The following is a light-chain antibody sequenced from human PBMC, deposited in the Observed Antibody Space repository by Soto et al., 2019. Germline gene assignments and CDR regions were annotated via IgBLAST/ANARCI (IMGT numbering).Light chain of an antibody. CDR1: RSDVGGYNY. Sequence: QSVLTQPASVSVSPGQSITISCTGTRSDVGGYNYVSWYQQHPGKAPKLMIYEVSNRPSGVSDRFSGSKSGNKASLTISGLQAEDEADYYCGSYTSSRIYVFGAGTKATVL. J-gene: IGLJ1*01. CDR3: GSYTSSRIYV. V-gene: IGLV2-14*01. CDR2: EVS.